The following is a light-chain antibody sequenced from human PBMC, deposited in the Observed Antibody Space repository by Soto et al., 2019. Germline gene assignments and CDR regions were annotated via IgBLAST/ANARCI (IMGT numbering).Light chain of an antibody. CDR2: SAS. V-gene: IGKV1D-12*01. CDR3: QQLNIGPLT. Sequence: DIQMTQSPSSVSASVGDRVTITCRASQGISSWLAWYQKKPGKAPKLLIDSASTLQSGVPSSFSGSGSGTEFTLTIKSLQPEDFTTYYCQQLNIGPLTFGTVTRVDIK. CDR1: QGISSW. J-gene: IGKJ3*01.